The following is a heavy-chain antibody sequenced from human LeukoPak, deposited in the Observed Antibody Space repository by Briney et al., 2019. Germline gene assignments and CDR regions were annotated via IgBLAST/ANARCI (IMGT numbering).Heavy chain of an antibody. CDR1: GFSFSTYS. D-gene: IGHD6-19*01. CDR2: IYNSGSKT. CDR3: SKDVVPDSGWDLDY. Sequence: GGSLRLSCTASGFSFSTYSMTWVRQGPGKGLEWVSSIYNSGSKTFYADSVKGRFTISRDNSKNTLYLQMNSRTDEDTAIYDCSKDVVPDSGWDLDYWGQGTLVTVSS. V-gene: IGHV3-23*05. J-gene: IGHJ4*02.